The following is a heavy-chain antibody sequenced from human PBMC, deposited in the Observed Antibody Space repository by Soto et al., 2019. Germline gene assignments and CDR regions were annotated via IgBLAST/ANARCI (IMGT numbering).Heavy chain of an antibody. Sequence: NPSETLSLTCAVYGGSFSGYYWSWIRQPPGKGLEWIGEINHSGSTNYNPSLKSRVTISVDTSKNQFSLKLSSVTAADTAVYYCASTTTGTTSENWFDPWGQGTLVTVSS. CDR1: GGSFSGYY. V-gene: IGHV4-34*01. CDR2: INHSGST. CDR3: ASTTTGTTSENWFDP. D-gene: IGHD1-1*01. J-gene: IGHJ5*02.